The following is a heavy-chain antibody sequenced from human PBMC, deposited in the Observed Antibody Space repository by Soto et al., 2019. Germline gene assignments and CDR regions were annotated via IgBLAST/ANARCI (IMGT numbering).Heavy chain of an antibody. J-gene: IGHJ5*02. CDR1: GYTFTSYD. Sequence: QVQLVQSGAEVKKPGASVKVSCKASGYTFTSYDINWVRQATGQGVEWLGWMNPNSGNTGYAQKLRGRVTMTRNTSISTAYMQLRRLRSEDTAVSYCARDGPWGIAASWGQGTVVTVSS. CDR2: MNPNSGNT. V-gene: IGHV1-8*01. CDR3: ARDGPWGIAAS. D-gene: IGHD6-13*01.